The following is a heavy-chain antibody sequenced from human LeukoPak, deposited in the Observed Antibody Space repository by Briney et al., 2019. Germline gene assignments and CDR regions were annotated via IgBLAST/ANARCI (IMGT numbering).Heavy chain of an antibody. CDR3: ATYLNYYGSGSSQTTYFDY. J-gene: IGHJ4*02. CDR2: IYYSGST. D-gene: IGHD3-10*01. CDR1: GGSISSYY. Sequence: SETLSLTCTVSGGSISSYYWSWIRQPPGKGLEWIGYIYYSGSTNYNPSLKSRVTISVDTSKNQFSLKLSSVTAADTAVYYCATYLNYYGSGSSQTTYFDYWGQGTLVTVSS. V-gene: IGHV4-59*08.